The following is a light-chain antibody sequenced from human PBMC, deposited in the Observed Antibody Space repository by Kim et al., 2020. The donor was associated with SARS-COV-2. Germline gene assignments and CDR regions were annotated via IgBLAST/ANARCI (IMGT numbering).Light chain of an antibody. CDR3: SSYTSSNTWV. Sequence: QSVLTQPASVSGSPGQSITISCTGTSSDIGDYDYVSWYQQHPGKAPKLMIYDVSKRPSGISNRFSGTKSGNTASLTISGLQAEDEADYHCSSYTSSNTWVFGGGTQLTV. J-gene: IGLJ3*02. CDR1: SSDIGDYDY. V-gene: IGLV2-14*03. CDR2: DVS.